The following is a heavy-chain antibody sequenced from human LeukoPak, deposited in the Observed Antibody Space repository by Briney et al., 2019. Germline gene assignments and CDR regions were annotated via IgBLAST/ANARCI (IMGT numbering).Heavy chain of an antibody. Sequence: ASVNVSCKASGGTFSSYAISWVRQAPGQGLEWMGGIIPIFGTANYAQKFQGRVTITADESTSTAYMELSSLRSEDTAVYYCARDLCSSTSCYTPNWFDPWGQGTLVTVSS. D-gene: IGHD2-2*02. CDR2: IIPIFGTA. V-gene: IGHV1-69*13. CDR3: ARDLCSSTSCYTPNWFDP. CDR1: GGTFSSYA. J-gene: IGHJ5*02.